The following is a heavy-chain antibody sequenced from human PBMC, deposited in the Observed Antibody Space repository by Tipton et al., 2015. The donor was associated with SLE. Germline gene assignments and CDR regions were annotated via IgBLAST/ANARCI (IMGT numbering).Heavy chain of an antibody. V-gene: IGHV4-30-4*08. Sequence: TLSLTCTVSGGSISSGGYYWSWIRQPPGKGLEWIGEINHSGSTNYNPSLKSRVTISVDTSKNQFSLKLSSVTAADTAVYYCARGMAHFDYWGQGTLVTVSS. CDR2: INHSGST. J-gene: IGHJ4*02. D-gene: IGHD2-8*01. CDR3: ARGMAHFDY. CDR1: GGSISSGGYY.